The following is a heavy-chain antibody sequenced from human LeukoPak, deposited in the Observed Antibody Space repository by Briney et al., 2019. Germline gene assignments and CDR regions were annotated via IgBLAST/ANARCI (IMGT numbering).Heavy chain of an antibody. CDR2: IIPIFGTA. D-gene: IGHD3-10*01. J-gene: IGHJ4*02. Sequence: SVKVSCKASGGTFSSYAISWVRHAPGQGLEWMGGIIPIFGTANYAQKFQCRVTITTDESTSTAYMELSSLRSEDTAVYYCARVTDYYGSGSSLDYWGQGTLVTVSS. V-gene: IGHV1-69*05. CDR1: GGTFSSYA. CDR3: ARVTDYYGSGSSLDY.